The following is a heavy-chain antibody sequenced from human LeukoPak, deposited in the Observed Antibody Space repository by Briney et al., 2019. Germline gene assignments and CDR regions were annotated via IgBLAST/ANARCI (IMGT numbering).Heavy chain of an antibody. Sequence: SETLSLTCAVYGGSFSGYYWSWIRQPPGKGLEWIGEINHSGSTNYNPSLKSRVTISVDTSKNQFSLQLNSVTPEDTAVYYCARVIAAAGTPGAFDFWGQGTMVTVSS. D-gene: IGHD6-13*01. J-gene: IGHJ3*01. CDR1: GGSFSGYY. CDR2: INHSGST. V-gene: IGHV4-34*01. CDR3: ARVIAAAGTPGAFDF.